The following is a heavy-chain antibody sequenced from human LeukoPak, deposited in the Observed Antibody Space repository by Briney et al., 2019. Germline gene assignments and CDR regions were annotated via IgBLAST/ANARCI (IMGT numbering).Heavy chain of an antibody. D-gene: IGHD1-20*01. CDR3: ARDPPFIIGTTFFDY. Sequence: GGSLRLSCAASGITFGSYWMTWVRQAPGKGLECVANIKPDGSEKHYVDSVEGRFTISRDNAKNSLFLEMNSLRAEDTAVYYCARDPPFIIGTTFFDYWGQGTLVTVSS. V-gene: IGHV3-7*01. CDR1: GITFGSYW. J-gene: IGHJ4*02. CDR2: IKPDGSEK.